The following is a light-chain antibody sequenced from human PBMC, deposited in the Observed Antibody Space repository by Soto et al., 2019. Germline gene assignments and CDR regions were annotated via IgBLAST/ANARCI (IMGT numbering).Light chain of an antibody. V-gene: IGLV2-14*01. CDR1: SSDVGGYNY. CDR2: EVS. J-gene: IGLJ2*01. CDR3: SSYTSSTTLV. Sequence: QSALTQPASVSGSPGQSITISCTGTSSDVGGYNYVSWYQQHPDKAPKLVIYEVSNRPSGVFNRFSGSKSGNTASLTISGLQAEDEADYYCSSYTSSTTLVFGGGTKLTVL.